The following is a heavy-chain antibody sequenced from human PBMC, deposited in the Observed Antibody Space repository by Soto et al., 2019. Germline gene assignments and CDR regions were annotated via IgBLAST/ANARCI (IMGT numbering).Heavy chain of an antibody. CDR2: ISGSGGST. CDR3: AKGYVYYYYMDV. Sequence: GSLRLSCAASGFTFSSYAMSWVRQAPGMGLEWVSAISGSGGSTYYADSVKGRFTISRDNSKNTLYLQMNSLRAEDTAVYYCAKGYVYYYYMDVWGKGTTVTVSS. J-gene: IGHJ6*03. V-gene: IGHV3-23*01. CDR1: GFTFSSYA. D-gene: IGHD3-16*01.